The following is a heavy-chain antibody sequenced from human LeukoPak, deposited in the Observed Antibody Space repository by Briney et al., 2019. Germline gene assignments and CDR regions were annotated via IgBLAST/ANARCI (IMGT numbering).Heavy chain of an antibody. CDR2: IYYSGTT. Sequence: SETLSLTFSVSGGSISANYWSWSRQPPGKGLEWIGYIYYSGTTNYNPSLQSRVTISVATSKNQFSLKLSSVTAADTALYYCARDRTSSGGFEHWGRETLVTVSS. V-gene: IGHV4-59*01. CDR3: ARDRTSSGGFEH. D-gene: IGHD2-15*01. J-gene: IGHJ4*02. CDR1: GGSISANY.